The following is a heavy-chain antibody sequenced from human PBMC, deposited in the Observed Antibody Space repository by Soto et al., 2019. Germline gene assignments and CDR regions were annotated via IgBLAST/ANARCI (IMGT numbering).Heavy chain of an antibody. V-gene: IGHV3-48*01. CDR2: ISSSSSTI. Sequence: EVQLVESGGGLVQPGGSLRLSCAASGFTFSSYSMNWVRQAPGKGLEWVSYISSSSSTIYYADSVKGRFTISRDNAKKSLYLQMNSLRAEDTAVYYWARDSPPIDYWGQGTLVTVSS. CDR1: GFTFSSYS. J-gene: IGHJ4*02. CDR3: ARDSPPIDY.